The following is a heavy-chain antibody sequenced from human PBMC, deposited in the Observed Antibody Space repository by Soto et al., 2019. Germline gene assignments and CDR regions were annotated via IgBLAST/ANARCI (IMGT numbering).Heavy chain of an antibody. CDR1: GFTLSNYW. J-gene: IGHJ4*02. V-gene: IGHV3-7*01. D-gene: IGHD4-17*01. Sequence: EVQLVESGGGLVQPGGSLRLSCAASGFTLSNYWMYWVRQAPGKGLEWVANIKQDGSEKNYVDSVKGRFTISRDNAKNSLYLQMNSLRAEDTAVYYCARVTTVAGYWGQGTLVTVSS. CDR2: IKQDGSEK. CDR3: ARVTTVAGY.